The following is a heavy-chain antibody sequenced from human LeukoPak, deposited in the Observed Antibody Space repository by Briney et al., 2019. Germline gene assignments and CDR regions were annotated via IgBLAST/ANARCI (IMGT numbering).Heavy chain of an antibody. CDR1: GFTFSSYA. CDR2: ISGSGGST. Sequence: GGSLRLSCAASGFTFSSYAMSWVRQAPGKGLEWVSAISGSGGSTYYADSVKGRFTISRDKSKNTLYLQMNSLRAEDTAVYYCAKVKKPGIAAAGRGYFQHWGQGTLVTVSS. J-gene: IGHJ1*01. CDR3: AKVKKPGIAAAGRGYFQH. V-gene: IGHV3-23*01. D-gene: IGHD6-13*01.